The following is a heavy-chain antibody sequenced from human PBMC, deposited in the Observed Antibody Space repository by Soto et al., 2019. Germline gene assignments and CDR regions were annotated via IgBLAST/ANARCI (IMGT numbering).Heavy chain of an antibody. J-gene: IGHJ4*02. Sequence: GGSLRLSCAASGFTVSSNYMSWVRQAPGKGLEWVSVIYSGGSTYYADSVKGRFTISRDNSKNTLYLQMNSLRAEDTAVYYCARVDKDYDFWSGYLVWGQGTLVTVSS. CDR2: IYSGGST. V-gene: IGHV3-66*01. CDR1: GFTVSSNY. D-gene: IGHD3-3*01. CDR3: ARVDKDYDFWSGYLV.